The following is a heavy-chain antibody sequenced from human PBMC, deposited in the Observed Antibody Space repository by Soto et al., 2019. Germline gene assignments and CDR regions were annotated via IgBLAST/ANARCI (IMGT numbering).Heavy chain of an antibody. J-gene: IGHJ6*02. CDR1: GYSFTDYH. V-gene: IGHV1-2*04. Sequence: GASVKVSCKASGYSFTDYHIHWVRQAPGQGLEWLGRINPKSGGTSTAQKFQGWVTMTTDTSISTASMELSRLTSDDTAIYYCARGDSTDCSNGVCSFFYNHDMDVWGQGTTVTVSS. CDR3: ARGDSTDCSNGVCSFFYNHDMDV. D-gene: IGHD2-8*01. CDR2: INPKSGGT.